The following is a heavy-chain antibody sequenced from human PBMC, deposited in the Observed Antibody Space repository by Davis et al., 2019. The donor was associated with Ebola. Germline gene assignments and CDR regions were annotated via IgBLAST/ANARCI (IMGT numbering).Heavy chain of an antibody. Sequence: GGSLRLSCVASGFTVSSDYMSWVRQAPGKGLEWVSTIGSGGADTYYADSVKGRFTISRDNSKNTLYLQMNSLRGEDTAVYYCAGGSSSSWSLYGYWGQGTLVTVSS. CDR1: GFTVSSDY. J-gene: IGHJ4*02. V-gene: IGHV3-53*01. CDR3: AGGSSSSWSLYGY. D-gene: IGHD6-13*01. CDR2: IGSGGADT.